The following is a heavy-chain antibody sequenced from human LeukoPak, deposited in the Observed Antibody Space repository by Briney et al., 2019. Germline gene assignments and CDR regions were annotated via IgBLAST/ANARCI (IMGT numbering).Heavy chain of an antibody. V-gene: IGHV3-74*01. CDR2: INTDGSST. J-gene: IGHJ4*02. CDR1: GFTSRNNW. Sequence: PGGPLSSSGPALGFTSRNNWMFWVRKVPGKGLVWVSRINTDGSSTNYADSVRGRFTISRDNAKNTLYLQMNSLRAEDTAVYYCATISFLEWLHWGQGTLVTVSS. CDR3: ATISFLEWLH. D-gene: IGHD3-3*01.